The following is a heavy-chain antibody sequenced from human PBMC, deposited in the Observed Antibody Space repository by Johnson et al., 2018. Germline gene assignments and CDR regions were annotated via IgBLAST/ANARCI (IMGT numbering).Heavy chain of an antibody. D-gene: IGHD5-24*01. CDR3: ARVEMATIYAFDI. CDR2: ISTSGST. Sequence: QVQLQESGPGLVKPSQTLSLTCTVSGGSFSSGYYYWSWIRQPAGKGLEWIGRISTSGSTNYNPSLKSRVTISVDMSKNQFSLKLSSVTAADTPVYYCARVEMATIYAFDIWGQGTMVTVSS. J-gene: IGHJ3*02. V-gene: IGHV4-61*02. CDR1: GGSFSSGYYY.